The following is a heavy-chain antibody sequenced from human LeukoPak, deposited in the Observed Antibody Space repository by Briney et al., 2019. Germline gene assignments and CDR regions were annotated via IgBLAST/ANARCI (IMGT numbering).Heavy chain of an antibody. CDR3: ARDHRYQPLRTDY. J-gene: IGHJ4*02. Sequence: PGGSLRLSCAVSGFTFSSYGMHWVRQAPGKGLEWVAVIWYDGSNKYYADSVKGRFTISRNNSKNTLYLQMNSLRAEDTAVYYCARDHRYQPLRTDYWGQGTLVTVSS. D-gene: IGHD2-2*01. V-gene: IGHV3-33*01. CDR2: IWYDGSNK. CDR1: GFTFSSYG.